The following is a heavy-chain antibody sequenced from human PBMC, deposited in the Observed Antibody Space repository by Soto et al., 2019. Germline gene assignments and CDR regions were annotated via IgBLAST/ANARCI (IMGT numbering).Heavy chain of an antibody. J-gene: IGHJ3*02. CDR3: AKDRSSYIVVVGAFDI. V-gene: IGHV3-23*01. CDR2: ISGSGGST. D-gene: IGHD2-15*01. Sequence: PGGSLRLSCAASGFTFSSYAMSWVRQAPGKGLEWVSAISGSGGSTYYADSVKGRFTISSDNSKNTLYLQMNSLRAEDTAVYYCAKDRSSYIVVVGAFDIWGQGTMVTVSS. CDR1: GFTFSSYA.